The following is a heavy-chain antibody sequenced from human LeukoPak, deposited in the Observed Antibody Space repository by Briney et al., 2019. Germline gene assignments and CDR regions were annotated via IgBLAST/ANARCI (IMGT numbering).Heavy chain of an antibody. D-gene: IGHD3-10*01. J-gene: IGHJ4*02. CDR1: GFTFSSYS. V-gene: IGHV3-48*01. CDR2: ISSSSSII. Sequence: GGSLRLSCAASGFTFSSYSMNWVRQAPGKGLEWVSYISSSSSIIYYADSVKGRFTISRDNAKNSLYLQMNSLRAEDTAVYYCARETHTMVRGVPDYWGQGTLVTVSS. CDR3: ARETHTMVRGVPDY.